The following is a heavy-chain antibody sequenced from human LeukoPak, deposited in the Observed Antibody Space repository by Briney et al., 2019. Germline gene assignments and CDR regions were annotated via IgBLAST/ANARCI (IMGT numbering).Heavy chain of an antibody. D-gene: IGHD1-1*01. V-gene: IGHV3-48*02. CDR3: ARGRTEFDF. CDR1: GFTFSRYS. CDR2: IGSRSATI. Sequence: PGGSLRLFCAASGFTFSRYSMNWVRQAPGKGLEWVSYIGSRSATIHYADSVKGRFSISRDNAKNSLYLQMNNLRDEDTAVYYCARGRTEFDFWGQGTLVTVSS. J-gene: IGHJ4*02.